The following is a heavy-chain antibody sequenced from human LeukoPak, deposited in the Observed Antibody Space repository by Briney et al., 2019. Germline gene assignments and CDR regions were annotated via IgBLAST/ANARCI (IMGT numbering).Heavy chain of an antibody. CDR1: GVSFNDYY. Sequence: ETLSLTCAVSGVSFNDYYWSWVRQAPGKGLEWVSSISSGNSYIYYGDSVKGRFTISRDNAKNSLYLQMNSLRAEDTAVYYCARGPTRIGVAGTWPLDYWGQGTLVTVSS. V-gene: IGHV3-21*01. D-gene: IGHD6-19*01. CDR2: ISSGNSYI. CDR3: ARGPTRIGVAGTWPLDY. J-gene: IGHJ4*02.